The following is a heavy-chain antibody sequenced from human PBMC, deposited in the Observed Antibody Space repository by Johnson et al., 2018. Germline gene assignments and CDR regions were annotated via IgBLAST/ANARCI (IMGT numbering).Heavy chain of an antibody. V-gene: IGHV1-69*12. Sequence: QVQLVQSGAEVKKXGSSXKVXCKASGGTFSSYAISWVRQAPGQGLEWMGGIIPIFGTANYAQKFQGRVTITADESTSTAYMELSSLRSEDTAVYYRAKEGGYSGYGYYYMDVWGKGTTVTVSS. D-gene: IGHD5-12*01. J-gene: IGHJ6*03. CDR2: IIPIFGTA. CDR1: GGTFSSYA. CDR3: AKEGGYSGYGYYYMDV.